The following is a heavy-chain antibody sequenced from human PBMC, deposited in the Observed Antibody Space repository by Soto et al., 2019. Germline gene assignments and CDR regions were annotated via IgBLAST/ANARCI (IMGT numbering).Heavy chain of an antibody. J-gene: IGHJ4*02. D-gene: IGHD1-1*01. Sequence: GGSLRLSCAVTGFTISSNYMNWVRQAPGKGLEWVSVMYAAGSTYYEDSVKGRFNISRDNSKNTVYLQMNSLRGEDAAVYYCARGSNSNNWKLFDYWGQGTLVTVSS. V-gene: IGHV3-66*01. CDR2: MYAAGST. CDR1: GFTISSNY. CDR3: ARGSNSNNWKLFDY.